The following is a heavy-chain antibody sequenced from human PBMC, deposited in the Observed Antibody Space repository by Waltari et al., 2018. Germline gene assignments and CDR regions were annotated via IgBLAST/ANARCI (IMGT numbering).Heavy chain of an antibody. CDR1: GFTFSSYG. J-gene: IGHJ4*02. V-gene: IGHV3-30*18. D-gene: IGHD3-3*01. CDR2: IAYDGSNK. Sequence: QVQLVESGGGVVQPGRSLRLSCAASGFTFSSYGMHWVRQAPGKGLEWVAVIAYDGSNKYYADSVKGRFTISRDNSKNTLYLQMNSLRAEDTAVYYCAKDKTRNFWSGYVDYWGQGTLVTVSS. CDR3: AKDKTRNFWSGYVDY.